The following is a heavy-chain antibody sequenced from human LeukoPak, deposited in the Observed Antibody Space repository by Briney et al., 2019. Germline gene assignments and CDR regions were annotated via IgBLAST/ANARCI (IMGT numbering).Heavy chain of an antibody. CDR1: VFTFSSYS. Sequence: GGSLRLSCAASVFTFSSYSMNGVRQARGKGLEWVSSISSSSSYIYYADSVKGRFTISRDNAKNSLYLQMNSLRAEDTAVYYCARDPPYSSGWYLAQYFDYWGQGTLVTVSS. V-gene: IGHV3-21*01. D-gene: IGHD6-19*01. CDR2: ISSSSSYI. J-gene: IGHJ4*02. CDR3: ARDPPYSSGWYLAQYFDY.